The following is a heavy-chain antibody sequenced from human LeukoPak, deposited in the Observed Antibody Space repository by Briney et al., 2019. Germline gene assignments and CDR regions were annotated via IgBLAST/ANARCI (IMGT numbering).Heavy chain of an antibody. V-gene: IGHV3-30-3*01. D-gene: IGHD4-23*01. CDR2: VSFDGSNK. CDR1: GFTFSSYT. J-gene: IGHJ4*02. CDR3: ARGGNPRDGPDY. Sequence: GGSLRLSCAASGFTFSSYTIHWVRQAPGKGLERVAVVSFDGSNKYYADSVKGRFSISRDNSKNTLYLQMNSLGAEDTAVYYCARGGNPRDGPDYWGQGTLVTVSS.